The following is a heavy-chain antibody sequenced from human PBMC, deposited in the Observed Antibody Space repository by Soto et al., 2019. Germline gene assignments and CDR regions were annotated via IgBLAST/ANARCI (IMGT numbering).Heavy chain of an antibody. CDR1: GGTFSSYT. V-gene: IGHV1-69*08. Sequence: QVQLVQSGAEVKKPGSSVKVSCKASGGTFSSYTISWVRQAPGQGLEWMGRIIPILGIANYAQKFQGRVTITADKSTSTAYMELSSLRSEDTAVYYCARXXARXXXGGSCYTDYWGQGTLVTVSS. J-gene: IGHJ4*02. CDR3: ARXXARXXXGGSCYTDY. D-gene: IGHD2-15*01. CDR2: IIPILGIA.